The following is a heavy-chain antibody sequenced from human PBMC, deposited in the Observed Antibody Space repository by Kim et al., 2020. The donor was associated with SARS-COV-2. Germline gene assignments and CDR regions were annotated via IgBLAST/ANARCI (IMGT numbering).Heavy chain of an antibody. CDR1: GYTFTSYG. D-gene: IGHD3-16*01. J-gene: IGHJ4*02. V-gene: IGHV1-18*01. Sequence: ASVKVSCKASGYTFTSYGISWVRQAPGQGLEWMGWISAYNGNTNYAQKLQGRVTMTTDTSTSTAYMELRSLRSDDTAVYYCAREPYYDYVWGSSNSYYFDYWGQGTLVTVSS. CDR3: AREPYYDYVWGSSNSYYFDY. CDR2: ISAYNGNT.